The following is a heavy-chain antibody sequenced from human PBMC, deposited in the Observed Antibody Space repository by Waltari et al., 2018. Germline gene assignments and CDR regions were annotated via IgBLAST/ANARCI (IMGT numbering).Heavy chain of an antibody. CDR2: NCPMCSKE. CDR3: VVWCSGDNCCTGVLGNWFDT. CDR1: VGTFSSCA. J-gene: IGHJ5*01. D-gene: IGHD2-15*01. V-gene: IGHV1-69*01. Sequence: QVQLVQSGAEVRQPGSSVKVSCTASVGTFSSCAIRSERQATGQGLEGMGGNCPMCSKENDATKYQRRVTSSANESADTANMELCSLMSEDTAVDYCVVWCSGDNCCTGVLGNWFDTWGQGTLVTVSS.